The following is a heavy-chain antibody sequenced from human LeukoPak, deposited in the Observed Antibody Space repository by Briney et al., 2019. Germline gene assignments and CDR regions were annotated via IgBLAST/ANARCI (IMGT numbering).Heavy chain of an antibody. CDR1: GFTFSSYE. Sequence: GGSLRLSCAASGFTFSSYEMNWVRQAPGKGLEWVSYISSSGSTIYYADSVKGRFTISRDNAKNSLYLQMNSPRAEDTAVYYCARDSKLGMVRGVINYWGQGTLVTVSS. CDR3: ARDSKLGMVRGVINY. J-gene: IGHJ4*02. D-gene: IGHD3-10*01. V-gene: IGHV3-48*03. CDR2: ISSSGSTI.